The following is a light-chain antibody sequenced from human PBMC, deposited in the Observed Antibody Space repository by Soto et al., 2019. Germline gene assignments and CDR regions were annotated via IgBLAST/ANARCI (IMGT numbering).Light chain of an antibody. CDR2: GAS. Sequence: DIQMTQSPSSVSASIGDTVTITCRASQDISTLLAWYQQKPGKAPKLLIYGASTLESGVPSRFSGRGSGTDFTLTISSLQPDDFATYYCQQYNSYSPTFGGGTKVDIK. V-gene: IGKV1-5*01. CDR1: QDISTL. J-gene: IGKJ4*01. CDR3: QQYNSYSPT.